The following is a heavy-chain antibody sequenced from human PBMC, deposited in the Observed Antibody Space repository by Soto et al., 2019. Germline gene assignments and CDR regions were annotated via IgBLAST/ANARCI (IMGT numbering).Heavy chain of an antibody. D-gene: IGHD3-22*01. CDR1: GGSIGSGTFY. J-gene: IGHJ4*02. CDR2: IFDSGTT. CDR3: ARDYSGYSLFDS. Sequence: QVQLQESGPGLVQPSQTLSLTCTESGGSIGSGTFYWSWIRLHPGEGLEWIGYIFDSGTTYYNPSLKSRVTISVDTSKNQFSLKLRSVTAADTAVYYCARDYSGYSLFDSWGQGILVTVSS. V-gene: IGHV4-31*03.